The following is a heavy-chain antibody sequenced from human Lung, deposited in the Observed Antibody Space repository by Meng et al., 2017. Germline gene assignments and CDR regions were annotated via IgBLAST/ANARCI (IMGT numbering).Heavy chain of an antibody. V-gene: IGHV3-23*01. CDR3: AKDDDDAFDF. CDR2: LSTRGTVT. CDR1: GFTFNKYA. J-gene: IGHJ3*01. Sequence: GESLKISCVASGFTFNKYAMSWVRQAPGKGLECVSTLSTRGTVTYYADSVRGRFTISRDNSKNRLSLRMDSLRAEDTALYYCAKDDDDAFDFWGQGTMVTVSS.